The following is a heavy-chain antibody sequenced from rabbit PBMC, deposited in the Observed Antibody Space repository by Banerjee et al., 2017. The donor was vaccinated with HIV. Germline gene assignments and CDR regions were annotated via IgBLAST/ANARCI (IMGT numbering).Heavy chain of an antibody. CDR3: ARGTSVGGYGYPKL. J-gene: IGHJ4*01. CDR1: GFSFSSYYY. Sequence: QEQLEESGGDLVKPEGSLTLTCTASGFSFSSYYYMCWVRQAPGKGLEWIACIYAGSSGSTYYASWAKGRFTISKTSSTTVTLQMTSLTAADTATYFCARGTSVGGYGYPKLWGPGTLVTVS. V-gene: IGHV1S45*01. D-gene: IGHD6-1*01. CDR2: IYAGSSGST.